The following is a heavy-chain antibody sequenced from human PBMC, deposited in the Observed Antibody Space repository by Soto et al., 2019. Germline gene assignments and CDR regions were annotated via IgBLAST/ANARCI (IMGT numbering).Heavy chain of an antibody. Sequence: GESLKISCKGSGYSFTSYWIGWVRQMPGKGLEKMGIIYPGNTDTRYSTTFQGQVTISADKSISTAYLKWSSLKASDTAMYYCARLTPDFDYWGQGTLVTVSS. V-gene: IGHV5-51*01. J-gene: IGHJ4*02. CDR2: IYPGNTDT. CDR3: ARLTPDFDY. CDR1: GYSFTSYW. D-gene: IGHD3-9*01.